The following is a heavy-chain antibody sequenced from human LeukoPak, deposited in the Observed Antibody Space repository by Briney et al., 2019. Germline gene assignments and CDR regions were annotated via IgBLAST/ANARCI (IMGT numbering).Heavy chain of an antibody. Sequence: ASETLSLTCAVYGGSFSGYYWSWIRQPPGKGLEWIGEINHSGSTNYNPSLKSRVTISVDTSKNRFSLKLSSVTTADTAVYYCARGSIVGATFWGPNFYRFYYWGQGTLVTVSS. CDR2: INHSGST. V-gene: IGHV4-34*01. CDR3: ARGSIVGATFWGPNFYRFYY. D-gene: IGHD1-26*01. J-gene: IGHJ4*02. CDR1: GGSFSGYY.